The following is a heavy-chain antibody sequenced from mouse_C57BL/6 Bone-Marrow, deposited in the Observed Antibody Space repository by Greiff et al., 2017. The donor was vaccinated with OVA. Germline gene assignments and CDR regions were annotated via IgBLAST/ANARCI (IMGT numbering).Heavy chain of an antibody. CDR2: INPSSGYT. CDR3: ARELRLHYFDD. V-gene: IGHV1-4*01. CDR1: GYTFTSYT. D-gene: IGHD3-2*02. J-gene: IGHJ2*01. Sequence: QVQLQQSGAELARPGASVKMSCKASGYTFTSYTMHWVKQRPGQGLEWIGYINPSSGYTKYNQKFKDKATLTADKSSSTAYMQLSSLTSEDSAVYYCARELRLHYFDDWGQGTTLTVSS.